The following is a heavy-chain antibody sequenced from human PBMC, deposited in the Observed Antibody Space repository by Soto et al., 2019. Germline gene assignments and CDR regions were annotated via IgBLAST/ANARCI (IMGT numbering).Heavy chain of an antibody. CDR2: INHSGST. CDR3: ARGGKRGYSGYDLGNWFDP. D-gene: IGHD5-12*01. V-gene: IGHV4-34*01. J-gene: IGHJ5*02. Sequence: QVQLQQWGAGLLKPSETLSLTCAVYGGSFSGYYWSWIRQPPGKGLEWIGEINHSGSTNYNPSLMSRVTISVDTSKNQFSLKLSSVTAADTAVYYCARGGKRGYSGYDLGNWFDPWGQGTLVTVSS. CDR1: GGSFSGYY.